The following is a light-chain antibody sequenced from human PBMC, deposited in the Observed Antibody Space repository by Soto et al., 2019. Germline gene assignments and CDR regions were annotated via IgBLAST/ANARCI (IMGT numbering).Light chain of an antibody. CDR1: RSNIGSNT. CDR2: SNN. Sequence: QSVLTQPPSASGTPGQRVTISCSGSRSNIGSNTVNWYQQLPGTAPKLLIYSNNQLPSGVPARFSGSKSGTSASLAISGLQSEDEGDYYCAALDDSLNGVVFGGGTKLTVL. CDR3: AALDDSLNGVV. J-gene: IGLJ2*01. V-gene: IGLV1-44*01.